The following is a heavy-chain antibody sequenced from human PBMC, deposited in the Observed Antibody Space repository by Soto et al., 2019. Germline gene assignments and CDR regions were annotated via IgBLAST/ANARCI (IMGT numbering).Heavy chain of an antibody. V-gene: IGHV1-3*01. CDR3: ARSEEWLLSNYPDY. J-gene: IGHJ4*02. D-gene: IGHD3-3*01. CDR2: INAGNGNT. Sequence: GASVKVSCKASGYTFTSYAMHWVRQAPGQRLEWMGWINAGNGNTKYSQKFQGRVTITRDTSASTAYMELSSLRSEDTAVYYCARSEEWLLSNYPDYWGQGTLVTVYS. CDR1: GYTFTSYA.